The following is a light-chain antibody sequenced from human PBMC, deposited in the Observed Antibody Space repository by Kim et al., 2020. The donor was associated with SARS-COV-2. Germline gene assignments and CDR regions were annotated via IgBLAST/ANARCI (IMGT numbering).Light chain of an antibody. Sequence: SASTGDRVTITCRAGQGISSYFAWYQQKPGKAPKLLIYAASTLQSGVPSRFSGSGSGTDFTLTISCQQSEDFATYYCQQYYSYPYSFGQGTKLEIK. CDR2: AAS. CDR3: QQYYSYPYS. CDR1: QGISSY. J-gene: IGKJ2*03. V-gene: IGKV1-8*01.